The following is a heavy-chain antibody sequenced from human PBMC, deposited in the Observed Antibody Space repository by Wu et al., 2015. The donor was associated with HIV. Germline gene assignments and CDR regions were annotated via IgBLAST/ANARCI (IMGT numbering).Heavy chain of an antibody. CDR3: AREFTSSWYDY. CDR2: INPSGGIT. V-gene: IGHV1-46*01. CDR1: GGTFSSYA. Sequence: QVQLVQSGAEVKKPGSSVKVSCKASGGTFSSYAISWVRQAPGQGLEWMGIINPSGGITKYAQKFQGRVTMTRDTSTSTVYMELRSLRSEDTAVYFCAREFTSSWYDYWGQGTLVTVSS. D-gene: IGHD6-13*01. J-gene: IGHJ4*02.